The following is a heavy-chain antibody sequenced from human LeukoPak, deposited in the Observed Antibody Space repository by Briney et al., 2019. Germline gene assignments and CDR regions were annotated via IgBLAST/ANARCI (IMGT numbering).Heavy chain of an antibody. D-gene: IGHD5-12*01. J-gene: IGHJ4*02. V-gene: IGHV4-39*01. CDR3: VRHDGRGGATMGSLDS. CDR2: LYLSRTT. Sequence: SETLSLTCTVSGGSISGGSHHWGWFRQSPGKGLEWIGSLYLSRTTYYNPSLNSRVTISVDTSKNQFSLQLNSVTAADTAVYYCVRHDGRGGATMGSLDSWGQGSLVTVSS. CDR1: GGSISGGSHH.